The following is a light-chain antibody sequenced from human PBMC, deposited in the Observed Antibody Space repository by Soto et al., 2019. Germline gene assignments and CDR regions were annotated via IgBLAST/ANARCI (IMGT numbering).Light chain of an antibody. Sequence: DIQMTQSPSAMSASVGDRVTITCRASQGISTYLAWFQQKPGKVPRRLIYAASSLQSGVPSRFSGSGSGTELTLTFSSLQPEDFATNYCLQHNSYRPFGGETKVEIK. V-gene: IGKV1-17*03. CDR1: QGISTY. J-gene: IGKJ4*01. CDR2: AAS. CDR3: LQHNSYRP.